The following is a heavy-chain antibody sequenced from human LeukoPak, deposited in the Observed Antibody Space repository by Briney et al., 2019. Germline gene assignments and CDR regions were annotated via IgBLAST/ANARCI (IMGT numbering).Heavy chain of an antibody. CDR1: GYNFRDHG. V-gene: IGHV7-4-1*02. CDR3: ARNPPTMVREYYFDY. J-gene: IGHJ4*02. D-gene: IGHD3-10*01. CDR2: INTNTGNP. Sequence: ASVKVSCKASGYNFRDHGISWVRQAPGQGLEWMGWINTNTGNPTYAQGFTGRFVFSLDTSVSTAYLQISSLKAEDTAVYYCARNPPTMVREYYFDYWGQGTLVTVSS.